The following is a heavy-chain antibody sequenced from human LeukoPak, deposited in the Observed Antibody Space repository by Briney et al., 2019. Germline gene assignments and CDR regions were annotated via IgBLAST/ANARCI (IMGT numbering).Heavy chain of an antibody. CDR3: AKGVGYCSGGSCQQFDY. Sequence: GGSLRLSCAASGFTISRSSMHWVRQAPGKGLEFVSAISSSGGNTYYANSVKGRFTISRDNSKNTLYLQMNSLRAEDTAVYYCAKGVGYCSGGSCQQFDYWGQGTLVTVSS. J-gene: IGHJ4*02. CDR1: GFTISRSS. V-gene: IGHV3-64*01. D-gene: IGHD2-15*01. CDR2: ISSSGGNT.